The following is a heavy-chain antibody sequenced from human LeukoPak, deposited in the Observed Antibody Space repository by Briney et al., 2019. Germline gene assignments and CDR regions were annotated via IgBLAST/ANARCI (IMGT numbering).Heavy chain of an antibody. CDR2: VFESGST. Sequence: PSETLSLTCSVSGYSIRAGFYWAWIGQSPGKGPEWIGSVFESGSTYYNWPLKGRVALSVDTSKNQFSLKLSSVTAADTAVNYCARVATYYYDTWGQGTLVTVSS. CDR1: GYSIRAGFY. CDR3: ARVATYYYDT. D-gene: IGHD3-22*01. V-gene: IGHV4-38-2*02. J-gene: IGHJ5*02.